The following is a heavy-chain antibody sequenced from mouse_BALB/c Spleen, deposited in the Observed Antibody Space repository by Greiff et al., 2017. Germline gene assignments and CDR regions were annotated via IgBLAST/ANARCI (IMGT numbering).Heavy chain of an antibody. CDR2: INSNGGST. CDR3: ASTMITTDPYWYFDV. D-gene: IGHD2-4*01. J-gene: IGHJ1*01. Sequence: EVKVVESGGGLVQPGGSLKLSCAASGFTFSSYGMSWVRQTPDKRLELVATINSNGGSTYYPDSVKGRFTISRDNAKNTLYLQMSSLKSEDTAMYYCASTMITTDPYWYFDVWGAGTTVTVSS. V-gene: IGHV5-6-3*01. CDR1: GFTFSSYG.